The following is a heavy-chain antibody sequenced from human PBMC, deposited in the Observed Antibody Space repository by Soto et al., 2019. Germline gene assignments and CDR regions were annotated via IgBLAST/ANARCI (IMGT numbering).Heavy chain of an antibody. D-gene: IGHD5-18*01. CDR1: GFTFSSYA. CDR2: ISYDGSNK. J-gene: IGHJ6*02. V-gene: IGHV3-30-3*01. Sequence: GGSLRLSCAASGFTFSSYAMHWVRQAPGKGLEWVAVISYDGSNKYYADSVKGRFTISRDNSKNTLYLQMNSLRAEDTAVYYCARDGEVDTDYYYGMDVWGQGTTVTVS. CDR3: ARDGEVDTDYYYGMDV.